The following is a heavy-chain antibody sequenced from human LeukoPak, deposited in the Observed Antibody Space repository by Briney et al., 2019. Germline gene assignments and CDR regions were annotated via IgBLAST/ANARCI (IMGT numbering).Heavy chain of an antibody. V-gene: IGHV3-23*01. CDR1: GGSISSSN. J-gene: IGHJ5*02. D-gene: IGHD6-13*01. Sequence: ETLSLTCTVSGGSISSSNWWSWVRQAPGKGLEWVSAISGSGGSTYYADSVKGRFTISRDNSKNTLYLQMNSLRAEDTAVYYCARRGNSSSWFNWFDPWGQGTLVTVSS. CDR3: ARRGNSSSWFNWFDP. CDR2: ISGSGGST.